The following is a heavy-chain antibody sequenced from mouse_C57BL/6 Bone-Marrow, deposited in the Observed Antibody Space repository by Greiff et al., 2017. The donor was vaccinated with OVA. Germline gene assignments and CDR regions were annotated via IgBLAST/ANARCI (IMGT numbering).Heavy chain of an antibody. V-gene: IGHV1-69*01. J-gene: IGHJ2*01. Sequence: QVQLQQPGAELVMPGASVKLSCKASGYTFTSYWMHWVKQRHGQGLEWIGEIDPSDSYTNYNQKFKGKSSLTVDKSSSPAYMQLSSLTSEDSTVYYCARQLDYWGQGTTLTVSS. CDR1: GYTFTSYW. CDR3: ARQLDY. CDR2: IDPSDSYT.